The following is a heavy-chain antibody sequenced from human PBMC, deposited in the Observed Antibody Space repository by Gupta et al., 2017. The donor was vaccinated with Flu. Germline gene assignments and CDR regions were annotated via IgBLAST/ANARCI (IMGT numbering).Heavy chain of an antibody. D-gene: IGHD2-15*01. J-gene: IGHJ4*02. CDR3: APAAPNFDY. Sequence: EVQLVESGGGLVQPGGSLRLSCAASGFPFTTYAFMWVRQAPRKGLEWLSYISSSGSTIYYADSVKGRFTISRDDAKDSLYLQMNSLRAEDTAVYYCAPAAPNFDYWGQGALVAVSS. CDR2: ISSSGSTI. V-gene: IGHV3-48*03. CDR1: GFPFTTYA.